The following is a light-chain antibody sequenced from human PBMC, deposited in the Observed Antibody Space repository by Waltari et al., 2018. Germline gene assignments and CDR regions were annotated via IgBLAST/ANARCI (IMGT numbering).Light chain of an antibody. CDR3: CSYAGASTHVV. V-gene: IGLV2-23*02. Sequence: QAALNQPVSVSGSPGQSITNPCTETRNDVGSFILVSRYQQHPGKAPKLMIYEVTKRPSGVSNRFSGSKSGNTASLTISGLQAEDESDYYCCSYAGASTHVVFGGGTKVTVL. CDR1: RNDVGSFIL. CDR2: EVT. J-gene: IGLJ2*01.